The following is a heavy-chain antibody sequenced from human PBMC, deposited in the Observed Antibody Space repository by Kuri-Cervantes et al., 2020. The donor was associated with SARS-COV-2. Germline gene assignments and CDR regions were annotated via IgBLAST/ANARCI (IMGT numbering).Heavy chain of an antibody. CDR3: TTLIDY. J-gene: IGHJ4*02. CDR1: GFTFSSYS. Sequence: GESLKISCAASGFTFSSYSMNWVRQAPGKGLEWVSYISGSGSATNYTDSVKGRFTISRDNAKNSVFLQMNSLKTEDTAVYYCTTLIDYWGQGALVTVSS. CDR2: ISGSGSAT. V-gene: IGHV3-48*04.